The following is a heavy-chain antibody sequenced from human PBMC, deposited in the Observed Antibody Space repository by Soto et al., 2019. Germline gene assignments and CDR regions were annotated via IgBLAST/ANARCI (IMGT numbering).Heavy chain of an antibody. CDR3: ARDTKGGTYDYIWGSYRPPAAFDI. D-gene: IGHD3-16*02. Sequence: PSETLSLTCTVSGGSISSYYWSWIRQPPGKGLEWIGYIYYSGSTNYNPSLKSRVTISVDTSKNQFSLKLSSVTAADTAVYYCARDTKGGTYDYIWGSYRPPAAFDIWAQGTMVPVSS. V-gene: IGHV4-59*01. CDR1: GGSISSYY. CDR2: IYYSGST. J-gene: IGHJ3*02.